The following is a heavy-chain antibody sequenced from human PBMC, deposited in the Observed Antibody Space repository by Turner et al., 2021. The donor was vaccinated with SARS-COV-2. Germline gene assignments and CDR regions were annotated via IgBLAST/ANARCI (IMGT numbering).Heavy chain of an antibody. CDR2: IYYSGST. CDR1: GGSISSSSYY. Sequence: QLQLQESGPGLVKPSETLSLTCTVSGGSISSSSYYWGWIRQPPGKGLEWIGSIYYSGSTYYNPSLKSRVTTSVDTSKNQFSLKLSSVTAADTAVYYCARQGSGSYYAVPNYWGQGTLVTVSS. D-gene: IGHD3-10*01. CDR3: ARQGSGSYYAVPNY. J-gene: IGHJ4*02. V-gene: IGHV4-39*01.